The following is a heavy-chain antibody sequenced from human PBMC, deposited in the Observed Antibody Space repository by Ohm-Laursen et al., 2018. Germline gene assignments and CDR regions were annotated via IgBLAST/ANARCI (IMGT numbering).Heavy chain of an antibody. D-gene: IGHD3-16*02. CDR1: GFTFSSNA. J-gene: IGHJ4*02. CDR2: ISNDGSNK. Sequence: SLRLSCSDSGFTFSSNALHWVRQAPGKGLEWVAVISNDGSNKKYAGSVKGRFTISRDTSKNTLYLQMNSLRAEDTAVYYCAKDFYLPLGYWGQGTLVTVSS. CDR3: AKDFYLPLGY. V-gene: IGHV3-30*18.